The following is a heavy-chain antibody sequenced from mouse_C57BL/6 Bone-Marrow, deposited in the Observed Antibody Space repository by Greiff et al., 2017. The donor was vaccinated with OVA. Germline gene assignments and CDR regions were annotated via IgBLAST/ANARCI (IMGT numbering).Heavy chain of an antibody. CDR3: ARHKGYGSPWYFDV. CDR2: ISSGGSYT. V-gene: IGHV5-6*01. CDR1: GFTFSSYG. J-gene: IGHJ1*03. D-gene: IGHD1-1*01. Sequence: EVNLVESGGDLVKPGGSLKLSCAASGFTFSSYGMSWVRQTPDKRLEWVATISSGGSYTYYPDSVKGRFTISRDNAKNTLYLQMSSLKSEDTAMYYCARHKGYGSPWYFDVWGTGTTVTVSS.